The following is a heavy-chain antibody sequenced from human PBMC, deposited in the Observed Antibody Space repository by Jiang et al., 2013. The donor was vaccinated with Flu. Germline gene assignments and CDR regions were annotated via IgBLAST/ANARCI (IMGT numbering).Heavy chain of an antibody. D-gene: IGHD3-10*01. J-gene: IGHJ4*02. CDR3: ARGGWFGELLPFDY. CDR2: IGTAGDP. CDR1: GFTFSSYD. Sequence: PGGSLRLSCAASGFTFSSYDMHWVRQATGKGLEWVSAIGTAGDPYYPGSVKGRFTISRENAKNSLYLQMNSLRAGDTAVYYCARGGWFGELLPFDYWGQGTLVTVSS. V-gene: IGHV3-13*05.